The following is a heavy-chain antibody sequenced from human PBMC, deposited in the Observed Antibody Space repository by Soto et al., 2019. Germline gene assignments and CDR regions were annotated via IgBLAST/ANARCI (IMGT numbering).Heavy chain of an antibody. Sequence: EVQLLESGGSLVQPGGSLRLSCAASGFTFSSYALTWVRQAPRKGLEWVSAIRGSGGSTYYADSVKGRFTISRDNSKNTLYLQMNSLSAEDTAVYYCAKDTYYYGSGSYRPDYWGQGTLVTVSS. J-gene: IGHJ4*02. CDR1: GFTFSSYA. D-gene: IGHD3-10*01. CDR3: AKDTYYYGSGSYRPDY. CDR2: IRGSGGST. V-gene: IGHV3-23*01.